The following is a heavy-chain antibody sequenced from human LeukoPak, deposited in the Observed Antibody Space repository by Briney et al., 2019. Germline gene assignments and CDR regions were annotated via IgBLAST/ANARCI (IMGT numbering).Heavy chain of an antibody. CDR1: GYTFTSYY. V-gene: IGHV1-46*01. Sequence: ASVKVSCKASGYTFTSYYMHWVRQAPGQGLEWMGIINPSGGSTSYAQKFQGRVTMTTDTSTSTAYMELRSLRSDDTAVYYCARERQYYDILTGYLSPYYMDVWGKGTTVTVSS. CDR2: INPSGGST. D-gene: IGHD3-9*01. CDR3: ARERQYYDILTGYLSPYYMDV. J-gene: IGHJ6*03.